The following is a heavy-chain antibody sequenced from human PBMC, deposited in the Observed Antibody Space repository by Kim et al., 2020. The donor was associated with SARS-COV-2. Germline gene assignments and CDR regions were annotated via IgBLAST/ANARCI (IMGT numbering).Heavy chain of an antibody. CDR2: T. Sequence: TNSNPSLKSRVTISVDTSKNQFSLKLSSVTAADTAVYYCARGRGYGQFDYWGQGTLVTVSS. D-gene: IGHD5-18*01. CDR3: ARGRGYGQFDY. J-gene: IGHJ4*02. V-gene: IGHV4-34*01.